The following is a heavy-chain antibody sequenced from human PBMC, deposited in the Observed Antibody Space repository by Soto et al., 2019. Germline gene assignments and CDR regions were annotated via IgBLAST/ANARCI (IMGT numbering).Heavy chain of an antibody. D-gene: IGHD1-26*01. V-gene: IGHV3-21*01. Sequence: GGSLRLSCAASGFTFSSYSMNWVRQAPGKGLEWVSSISSSSSYIYYADSVKGRFTISRDNSKNTLYLQMNSLRAEDTAVYYCARDKDSGSYYDPEYFQHWGQGTLVTVSS. CDR3: ARDKDSGSYYDPEYFQH. CDR2: ISSSSSYI. CDR1: GFTFSSYS. J-gene: IGHJ1*01.